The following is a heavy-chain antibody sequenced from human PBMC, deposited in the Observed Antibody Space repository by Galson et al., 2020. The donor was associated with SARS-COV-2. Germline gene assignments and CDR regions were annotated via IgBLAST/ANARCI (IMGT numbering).Heavy chain of an antibody. V-gene: IGHV4-30-4*01. J-gene: IGHJ2*01. Sequence: SETLSLTCTVSGGSISSGDFYWTWMRQPPGKGLEWIGYIYYNENTFYNSSLKSRVTISIDTSKNQFSLKLTSLTAADTAVYYCARRAPCGGTCWYLDLWGRGTLVTVS. D-gene: IGHD2-15*01. CDR1: GGSISSGDFY. CDR3: ARRAPCGGTCWYLDL. CDR2: IYYNENT.